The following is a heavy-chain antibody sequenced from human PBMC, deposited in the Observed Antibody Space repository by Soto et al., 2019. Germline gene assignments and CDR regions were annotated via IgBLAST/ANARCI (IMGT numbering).Heavy chain of an antibody. CDR2: IYYSGST. D-gene: IGHD3-9*01. CDR1: GVSISSYY. J-gene: IGHJ6*02. V-gene: IGHV4-59*01. Sequence: SVTLSLTCTVSGVSISSYYWIWIRQPPGKGLEWIGYIYYSGSTNYNPSLKSRVTISVDTSKNQFSLKLSSVTAADTAVYYCARQYYDILTGYLMAGMDVWGQGTTVTVSS. CDR3: ARQYYDILTGYLMAGMDV.